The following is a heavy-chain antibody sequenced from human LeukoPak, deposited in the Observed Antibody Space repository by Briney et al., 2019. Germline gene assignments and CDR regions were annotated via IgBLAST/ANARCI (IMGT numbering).Heavy chain of an antibody. J-gene: IGHJ5*02. D-gene: IGHD3-10*01. Sequence: GGSLRLSCAASGFTFSSYSMSWVRQAPGKGLEWVSGISGSGDRTYYADAGKGRFTISRDNSKNTVYLQMDSLRAEDTAVYYCANSRGLGSGNLWGQGTLVTVSS. CDR2: ISGSGDRT. CDR3: ANSRGLGSGNL. V-gene: IGHV3-23*01. CDR1: GFTFSSYS.